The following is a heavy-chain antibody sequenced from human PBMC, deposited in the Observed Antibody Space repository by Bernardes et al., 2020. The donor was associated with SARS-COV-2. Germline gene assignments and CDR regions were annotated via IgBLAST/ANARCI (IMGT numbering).Heavy chain of an antibody. Sequence: SETLSLTCTVSGGSISSGSYFWSWIRQPAGKGLEWIGRIYTSGSTNYNPSLKSRVTISVDTSKNQFSLKLSSVTAADTAVYYCARARDSSSRRIIVDEGAFGTWGQGTIVTV. CDR1: GGSISSGSYF. CDR3: ARARDSSSRRIIVDEGAFGT. CDR2: IYTSGST. D-gene: IGHD6-13*01. V-gene: IGHV4-61*02. J-gene: IGHJ3*01.